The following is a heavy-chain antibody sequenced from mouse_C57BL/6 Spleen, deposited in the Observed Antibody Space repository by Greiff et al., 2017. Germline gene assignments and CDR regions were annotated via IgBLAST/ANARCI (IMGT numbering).Heavy chain of an antibody. Sequence: EVKLMESGPGLVKPSQSLSLTCSVTGYSITSGYYWNWIRQFPGNNLEWMGYISYDGSNNYNPSLKNRISITLDTSKNQFFLKLNSVTTEDTATYYCARVSYLNPLYAMDYWGQGTSVTVSS. V-gene: IGHV3-6*01. D-gene: IGHD2-12*01. CDR1: GYSITSGYY. CDR2: ISYDGSN. J-gene: IGHJ4*01. CDR3: ARVSYLNPLYAMDY.